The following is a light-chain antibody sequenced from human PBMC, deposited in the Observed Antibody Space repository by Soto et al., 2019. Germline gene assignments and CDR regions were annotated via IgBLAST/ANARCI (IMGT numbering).Light chain of an antibody. Sequence: QSVLTQPPSVSWAPGHRVTISCTGGSSNIGAGYDVHWYQQLPGTAPKLLIYVNTNRPSGVPDRFSGSKSGTSASLAITGLQAEDESAYSGQSYDNSLRGYVLFGVGTKLTVL. CDR3: QSYDNSLRGYVL. J-gene: IGLJ2*01. V-gene: IGLV1-40*01. CDR1: SSNIGAGYD. CDR2: VNT.